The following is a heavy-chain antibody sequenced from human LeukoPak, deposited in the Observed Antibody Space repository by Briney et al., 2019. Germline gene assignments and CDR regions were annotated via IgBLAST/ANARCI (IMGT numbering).Heavy chain of an antibody. CDR1: GYTFTSYG. D-gene: IGHD3-10*01. J-gene: IGHJ6*03. CDR2: ISAYNGNT. CDR3: ARDYYGSGSYLYSLYYYYMDV. V-gene: IGHV1-18*01. Sequence: ASVEVSCKASGYTFTSYGISWVRQAPGQGLEWMGWISAYNGNTNYTQKLQGRVTMTTDTSTSTAYMELRSLRSDDTAVYYCARDYYGSGSYLYSLYYYYMDVWGKGTTVTISS.